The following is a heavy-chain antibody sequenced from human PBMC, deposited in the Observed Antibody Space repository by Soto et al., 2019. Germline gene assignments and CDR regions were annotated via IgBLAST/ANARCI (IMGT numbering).Heavy chain of an antibody. CDR1: GYSFTSYW. D-gene: IGHD2-2*01. CDR3: ARPGYCSSTSCSSHYYYGMDV. J-gene: IGHJ6*02. V-gene: IGHV5-10-1*01. Sequence: GESLKISCKGSGYSFTSYWISWVRQMPGKGLEWMGRIDPSDSYTNYSPSFQGHVTISADKSISTAYLQWSSLKASDTAMYYCARPGYCSSTSCSSHYYYGMDVWGQGTTVTSP. CDR2: IDPSDSYT.